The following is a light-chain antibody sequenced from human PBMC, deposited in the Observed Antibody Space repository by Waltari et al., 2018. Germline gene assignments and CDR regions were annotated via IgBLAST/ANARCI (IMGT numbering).Light chain of an antibody. Sequence: HSALPQPRSVSGSPGQSVAISCTGSISDAGGYDYVSWYQQHPGKAPKLMIYNVHERPSGVPARVSGSKSDNTASLTNSGLQGEDEADYYCLSLGGGQFGGGTKLTVL. CDR1: ISDAGGYDY. V-gene: IGLV2-11*01. J-gene: IGLJ3*02. CDR3: LSLGGGQ. CDR2: NVH.